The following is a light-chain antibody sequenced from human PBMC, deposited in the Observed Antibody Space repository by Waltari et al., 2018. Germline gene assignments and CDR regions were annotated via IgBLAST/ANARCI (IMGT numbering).Light chain of an antibody. V-gene: IGKV1-33*01. CDR1: QDIVNF. Sequence: IQMTQSPSPLSASVGARLNITCQASQDIVNFLNWYQQKPGEVPKLLIYGASTLTTGVPSRFSGSGSGTDFTFTITNLQPEDVATYYCQQYDNYLFVTFGGGTKLEIK. CDR3: QQYDNYLFVT. CDR2: GAS. J-gene: IGKJ4*01.